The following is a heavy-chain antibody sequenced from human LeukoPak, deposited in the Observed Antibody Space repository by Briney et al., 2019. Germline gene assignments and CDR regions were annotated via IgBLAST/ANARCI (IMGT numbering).Heavy chain of an antibody. D-gene: IGHD4-17*01. V-gene: IGHV4-39*01. Sequence: SETLSLTCTVSGGSISSSSYYWGWIRQPPGKGLEWIGSIYYSRSTYYNPSLKSRVTISVDTSKNQFSLKLSSVTAADTAVYYCARAPTVTFFDYWGQGTLVTVSS. CDR3: ARAPTVTFFDY. CDR1: GGSISSSSYY. CDR2: IYYSRST. J-gene: IGHJ4*02.